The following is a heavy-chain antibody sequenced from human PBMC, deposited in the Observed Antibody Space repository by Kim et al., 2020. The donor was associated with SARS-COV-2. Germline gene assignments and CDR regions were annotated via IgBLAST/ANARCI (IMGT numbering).Heavy chain of an antibody. J-gene: IGHJ2*01. CDR3: ARRSIKLAGFWYFDL. D-gene: IGHD6-19*01. V-gene: IGHV1-8*01. Sequence: AQKVQGRITMARDTSISAAYMELSGLRAEDTAIYYCARRSIKLAGFWYFDLWGRGTLVTVSS.